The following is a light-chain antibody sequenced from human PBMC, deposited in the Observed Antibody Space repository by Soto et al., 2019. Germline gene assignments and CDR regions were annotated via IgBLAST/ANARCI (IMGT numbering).Light chain of an antibody. CDR1: KLGDTY. Sequence: SYELTQPPSVSVSPGQTASISCSGNKLGDTYASWYQQKPGQSPVLVIYHDSRRPSGIPERFSGSNSGNTATLTISGTQAMDEADYYCQAWDRSTGVFGTGTKLTVL. CDR2: HDS. J-gene: IGLJ1*01. V-gene: IGLV3-1*01. CDR3: QAWDRSTGV.